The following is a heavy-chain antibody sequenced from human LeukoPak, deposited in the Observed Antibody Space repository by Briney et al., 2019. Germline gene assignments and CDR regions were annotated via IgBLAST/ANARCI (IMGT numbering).Heavy chain of an antibody. Sequence: ASVKVSCKASGYTFTVYYMHWVRQALGQGLEWMGWINPNSGVTNYAQKFQGRVTMTRDTSISTAYMELSRLRSDDTAVYYCASADQLLLGAFDIWGQGTMVTVSS. V-gene: IGHV1-2*02. J-gene: IGHJ3*02. CDR2: INPNSGVT. CDR1: GYTFTVYY. CDR3: ASADQLLLGAFDI. D-gene: IGHD2-2*01.